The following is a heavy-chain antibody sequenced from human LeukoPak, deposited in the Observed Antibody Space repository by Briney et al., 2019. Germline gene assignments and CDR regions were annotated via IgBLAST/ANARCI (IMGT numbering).Heavy chain of an antibody. CDR3: ASIGYCSSTSCYKGRD. CDR1: GGSISSYY. Sequence: SETLSLTCTVSGGSISSYYWSWIRQPPGKGLEWIGYIYYSGSTNYNPSLKSRVTISVDTSKNQFSLKLSSVTAADTAVYYCASIGYCSSTSCYKGRDWGQGTLVTVSS. V-gene: IGHV4-59*01. J-gene: IGHJ4*02. D-gene: IGHD2-2*02. CDR2: IYYSGST.